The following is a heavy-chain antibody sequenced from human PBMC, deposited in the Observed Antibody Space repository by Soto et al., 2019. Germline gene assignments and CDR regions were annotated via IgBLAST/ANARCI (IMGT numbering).Heavy chain of an antibody. D-gene: IGHD6-19*01. CDR1: GGSISSGGNY. J-gene: IGHJ5*02. CDR2: IYYSGST. V-gene: IGHV4-31*03. CDR3: ARGVDSGWLNWFDT. Sequence: QVQLQESGPGLVKPSQTLSLTCTVSGGSISSGGNYWSRIRQHAGRGLEWIGYIYYSGSTYYNPSLKSRVTISVDTSKNQFSLKLSSVTAADTAVYYCARGVDSGWLNWFDTWGQGTLVTVSS.